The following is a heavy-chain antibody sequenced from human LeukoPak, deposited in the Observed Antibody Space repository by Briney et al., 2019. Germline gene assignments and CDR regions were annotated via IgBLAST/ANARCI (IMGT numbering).Heavy chain of an antibody. CDR2: INPSGGST. J-gene: IGHJ4*02. CDR3: ARESGSGYSSEWGDFDY. Sequence: ASVKVSCKASGYTFTSYYMHWVRQAPGQGLEWMGIINPSGGSTSYAQKFQGRVTMTRDTSTSTVYMELSSLRSEDTAVYYRARESGSGYSSEWGDFDYWGQGTLVTVSS. D-gene: IGHD6-25*01. V-gene: IGHV1-46*01. CDR1: GYTFTSYY.